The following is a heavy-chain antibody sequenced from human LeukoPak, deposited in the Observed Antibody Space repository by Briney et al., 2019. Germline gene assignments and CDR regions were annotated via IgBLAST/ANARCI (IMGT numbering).Heavy chain of an antibody. V-gene: IGHV3-21*04. CDR3: ARDRITIFGVVIHAFDI. Sequence: GGSLRLSCAASGFTFSNAWMNWVRQAPGKGLEWVSSISSSSSYIYYADSVKGRFTISRDNAKNSLYLQMNSLRAEDTAVYYCARDRITIFGVVIHAFDIWGQGTMVTVSS. CDR1: GFTFSNAW. CDR2: ISSSSSYI. J-gene: IGHJ3*02. D-gene: IGHD3-3*01.